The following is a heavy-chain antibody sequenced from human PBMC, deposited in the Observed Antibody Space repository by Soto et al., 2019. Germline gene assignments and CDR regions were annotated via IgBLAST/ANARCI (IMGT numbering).Heavy chain of an antibody. D-gene: IGHD2-15*01. CDR2: IYYSGST. Sequence: QVQLQESGPGLVKPSQTLSLTCTVSGGSISSGGYYWSWIRQHPGKGLEWIGYIYYSGSTYYNPSLQIRVTKSVDTAKKQFALKLSCVTAGDTAVYYCARARQGGSGRGNWFDPWGQGTLVPVSS. J-gene: IGHJ5*02. CDR3: ARARQGGSGRGNWFDP. V-gene: IGHV4-31*03. CDR1: GGSISSGGYY.